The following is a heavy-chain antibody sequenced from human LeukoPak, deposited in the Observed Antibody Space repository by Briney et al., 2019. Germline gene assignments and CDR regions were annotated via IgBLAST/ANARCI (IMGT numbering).Heavy chain of an antibody. Sequence: SETLSPTCTVSGGSISSSSYYWGWIRQPPGKGLEWIGSIYYSGSTYYNPSLKSRVTISVDTSKNQFSLKLSSVTAADTAVYYCARKSSGWYGKHYFDYWGQGTLVTVSS. CDR2: IYYSGST. D-gene: IGHD6-19*01. CDR3: ARKSSGWYGKHYFDY. CDR1: GGSISSSSYY. J-gene: IGHJ4*02. V-gene: IGHV4-39*01.